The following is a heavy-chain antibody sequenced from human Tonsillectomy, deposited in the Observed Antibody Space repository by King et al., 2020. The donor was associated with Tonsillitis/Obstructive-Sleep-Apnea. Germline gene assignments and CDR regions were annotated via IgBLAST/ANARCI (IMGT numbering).Heavy chain of an antibody. CDR2: LYSGGNT. CDR3: AREVTGNFGMAV. D-gene: IGHD2-21*02. V-gene: IGHV3-53*01. CDR1: GFTVSSNY. Sequence: VQLVESGGGLIQPGGSLRLSCAASGFTVSSNYMSWVRQAPGKGLEWVSVLYSGGNTYYADSVKGRFTISRDNSKNTLYLQMNSLRAEDTAVYYCAREVTGNFGMAVWGQGTTVTVSS. J-gene: IGHJ6*02.